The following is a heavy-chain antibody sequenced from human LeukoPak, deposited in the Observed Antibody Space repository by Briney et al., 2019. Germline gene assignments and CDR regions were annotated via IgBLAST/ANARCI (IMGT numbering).Heavy chain of an antibody. CDR1: GFTFSNYA. J-gene: IGHJ4*02. D-gene: IGHD5-18*01. V-gene: IGHV3-23*01. CDR3: AKDLIAYSYGYAGRSNFDY. CDR2: ISGSGGST. Sequence: GGSLRLSCAASGFTFSNYAMSWVRQAPGEGREGGSGISGSGGSTYYADSVKGHFTISRDNSKNTLYLQMNSLRAEDTAIYYCAKDLIAYSYGYAGRSNFDYWGQGTLVTVSS.